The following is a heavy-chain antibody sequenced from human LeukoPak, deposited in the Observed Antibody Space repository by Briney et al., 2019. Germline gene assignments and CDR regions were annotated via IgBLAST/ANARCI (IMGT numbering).Heavy chain of an antibody. CDR3: TRDEDEELVRDY. CDR1: GFICSRYT. Sequence: GGSLRLSCAASGFICSRYTMNWVRQAPGKGLEWVSSISSTSTYIYYADSVKGRFTVSRDNAKKSLYLQMNSLRADDTAVYYCTRDEDEELVRDYWGQGTLVTVSS. CDR2: ISSTSTYI. V-gene: IGHV3-21*01. D-gene: IGHD6-13*01. J-gene: IGHJ4*02.